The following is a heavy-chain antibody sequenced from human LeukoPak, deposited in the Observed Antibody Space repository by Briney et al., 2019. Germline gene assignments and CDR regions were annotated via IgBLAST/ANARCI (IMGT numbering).Heavy chain of an antibody. CDR2: ISGSGGST. CDR3: AKMDTAMVYYYGMDV. J-gene: IGHJ6*02. CDR1: GFTFSSYA. D-gene: IGHD5-18*01. Sequence: GGSLRLSCAASGFTFSSYAMSWVRQAPGKGLEWVSAISGSGGSTYYADSVKGRFTISRDNSKNTLYLQMNSLRAEDTAVYYCAKMDTAMVYYYGMDVWGQGTTVTVSS. V-gene: IGHV3-23*01.